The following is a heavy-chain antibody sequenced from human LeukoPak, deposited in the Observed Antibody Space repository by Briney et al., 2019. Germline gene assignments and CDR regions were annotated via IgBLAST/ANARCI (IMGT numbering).Heavy chain of an antibody. CDR2: INPNSGGT. CDR1: GYTFTCYY. Sequence: ASVKVSCKASGYTFTCYYMHWVRQAPGQGLEWMGWINPNSGGTNYAQKFQGRVTMTRDTSISTAYMELSRLRSDDTAVYYCARDRMDYYGMDVWGQGTTVTVSS. J-gene: IGHJ6*02. V-gene: IGHV1-2*02. CDR3: ARDRMDYYGMDV. D-gene: IGHD5-24*01.